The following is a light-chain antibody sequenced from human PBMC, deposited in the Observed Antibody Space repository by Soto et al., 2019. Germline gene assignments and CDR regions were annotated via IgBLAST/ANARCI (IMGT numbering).Light chain of an antibody. CDR1: QGISSY. V-gene: IGKV1-39*01. Sequence: IRLTQSASSLSVSLGDRVTITWRASQGISSYLAWYQQKPGKAPKLLIYAASTLQSGVPSRFSGSGYGTDFNLTISSLQPEDFATYYCQQSYSSPITFGQGTRLEIK. CDR2: AAS. CDR3: QQSYSSPIT. J-gene: IGKJ5*01.